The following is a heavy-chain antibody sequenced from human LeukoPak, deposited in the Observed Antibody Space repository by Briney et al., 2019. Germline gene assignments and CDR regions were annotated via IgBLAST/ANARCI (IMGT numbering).Heavy chain of an antibody. CDR3: ARELVVVVPAAPLSYGMDV. D-gene: IGHD2-2*01. Sequence: SETLSLTCTVSGVSISSGGYYWSWIRQHPGKGLEWIGYIYYSGSTYYNPSLKSRVTISVDTSKNQFSLKLSSVTAADTAVYYCARELVVVVPAAPLSYGMDVWGQGTTVTVSS. J-gene: IGHJ6*02. V-gene: IGHV4-31*03. CDR2: IYYSGST. CDR1: GVSISSGGYY.